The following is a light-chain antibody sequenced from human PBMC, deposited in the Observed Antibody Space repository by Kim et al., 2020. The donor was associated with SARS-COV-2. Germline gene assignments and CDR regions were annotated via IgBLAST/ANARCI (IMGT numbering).Light chain of an antibody. CDR1: QSISSW. V-gene: IGKV1-5*03. Sequence: LSASVGDRVTITCRASQSISSWLAWYQQKPGKAPNLLIYKASTLQSGVPSRFSGSGSGTEFTLTISSLQPDDFATYYCQQYNDFPTFGGGTKVEI. J-gene: IGKJ4*01. CDR2: KAS. CDR3: QQYNDFPT.